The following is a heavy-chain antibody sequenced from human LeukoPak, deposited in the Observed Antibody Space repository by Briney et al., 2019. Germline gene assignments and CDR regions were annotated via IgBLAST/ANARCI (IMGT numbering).Heavy chain of an antibody. D-gene: IGHD3-10*01. J-gene: IGHJ4*02. V-gene: IGHV3-30*02. Sequence: GGSLRLSCAASGFTFSSYGMHWVRQAPGKGLEWVAFIRYDGSNKYYADSVKGRFTISRDNSKNTLYLQMNSLRAEDTAVYYCAKAYGSGSYYNEDYWGQGTLVTVSS. CDR1: GFTFSSYG. CDR3: AKAYGSGSYYNEDY. CDR2: IRYDGSNK.